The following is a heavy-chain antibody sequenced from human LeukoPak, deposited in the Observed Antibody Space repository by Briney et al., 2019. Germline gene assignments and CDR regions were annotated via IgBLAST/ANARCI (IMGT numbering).Heavy chain of an antibody. V-gene: IGHV1-2*02. CDR1: GYTFTGYY. Sequence: ASVKLSCKASGYTFTGYYMHWVRQAPGQGLEWMGWINPNIGGTNYAQKFQGRVTMTRDTSISTAYMELSRLRSDDTAVYYCARKVAAAGRYFDYWGQGTLVTVSS. CDR3: ARKVAAAGRYFDY. D-gene: IGHD6-13*01. CDR2: INPNIGGT. J-gene: IGHJ4*02.